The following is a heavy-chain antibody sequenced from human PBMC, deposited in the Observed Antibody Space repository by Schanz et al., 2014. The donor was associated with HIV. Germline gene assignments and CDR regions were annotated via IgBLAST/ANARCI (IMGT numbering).Heavy chain of an antibody. CDR1: GGTFSNFA. J-gene: IGHJ5*02. D-gene: IGHD5-12*01. CDR3: TRSRYELHWIDV. CDR2: VKPNSGET. V-gene: IGHV1-2*02. Sequence: QVLLVQSGPEVKKPGSSVKVSCTASGGTFSNFAISWVRQAPGQGLEWMAWVKPNSGETKFARKFQGRVTVTRDTSINPAYMEFSVLKSDDTAVYYCTRSRYELHWIDVWGRGTLVTVSS.